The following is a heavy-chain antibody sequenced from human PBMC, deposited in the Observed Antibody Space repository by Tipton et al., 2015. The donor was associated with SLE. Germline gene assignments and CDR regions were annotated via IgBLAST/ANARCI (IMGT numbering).Heavy chain of an antibody. CDR2: IKPADSET. J-gene: IGHJ1*01. D-gene: IGHD2-15*01. CDR3: VRQCSGGGCYSAWEH. Sequence: VQLVQSGAEGKKPGESLKISCKGSGYTSTIYWIGWVRQMPGKGLEWMGLIKPADSETRYSPSFQGQVTVSVDNSITTAYLQWSSMEASDTAVYYCVRQCSGGGCYSAWEHWGQGTLVIVSS. CDR1: GYTSTIYW. V-gene: IGHV5-51*01.